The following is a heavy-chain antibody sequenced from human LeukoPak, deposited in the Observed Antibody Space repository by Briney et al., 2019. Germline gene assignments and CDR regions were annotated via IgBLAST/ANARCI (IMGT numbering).Heavy chain of an antibody. CDR3: AKDLGVDTAMADALGAFDI. CDR1: GGSFSGYY. J-gene: IGHJ3*02. V-gene: IGHV4-34*01. D-gene: IGHD5-18*01. CDR2: INHSGST. Sequence: SEALSLTCAVYGGSFSGYYWSWIRQPPGKGLEWIGEINHSGSTNYNPSLKSRVTISVDTSKNQFSLKLSSVTAADTAVYYCAKDLGVDTAMADALGAFDIWGQGTMVTVSS.